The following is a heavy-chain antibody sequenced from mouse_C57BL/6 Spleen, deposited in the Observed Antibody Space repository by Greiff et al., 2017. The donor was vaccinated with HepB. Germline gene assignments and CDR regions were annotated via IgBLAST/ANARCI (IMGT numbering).Heavy chain of an antibody. CDR3: ARHGFGHYFDC. CDR1: GFTFSSYT. Sequence: DVMLVESGGGLVKPGGSLKLSCAASGFTFSSYTISWVRQTPEKRLEWVATISGGGGNTYYPDSVKGRFTISRDNAKNTLYLQMSSLRSEDTALYYCARHGFGHYFDCWGQGTTLTVSS. V-gene: IGHV5-9*01. CDR2: ISGGGGNT. D-gene: IGHD2-2*01. J-gene: IGHJ2*01.